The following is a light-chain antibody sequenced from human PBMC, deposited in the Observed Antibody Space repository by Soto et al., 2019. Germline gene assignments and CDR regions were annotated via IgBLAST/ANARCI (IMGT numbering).Light chain of an antibody. V-gene: IGLV1-44*01. CDR1: YSNLGSNS. CDR2: YNT. CDR3: AAWDDSVDNYV. J-gene: IGLJ1*01. Sequence: QSVLTQSTSTSGTPGQRVTISCSGSYSNLGSNSVSWYQHLPGTAPKLLIKYNTKRPSGVPDRFSGSKSGTSASLAISGLRSEDEADYYCAAWDDSVDNYVFGAGTKVHRP.